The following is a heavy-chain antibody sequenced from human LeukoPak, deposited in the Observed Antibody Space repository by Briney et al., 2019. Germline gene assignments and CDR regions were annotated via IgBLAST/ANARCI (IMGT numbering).Heavy chain of an antibody. D-gene: IGHD5-18*01. J-gene: IGHJ6*02. CDR2: ISSRSSTI. V-gene: IGHV3-48*01. CDR3: ARDLDTYYGMGV. CDR1: GFTFSTYS. Sequence: GGSLRLSCAASGFTFSTYSMNWVRQAPGKGLEWVSYISSRSSTIYYVDSVEGRFTISRDNAKNSLYLQMNSLRAEDTAVYYCARDLDTYYGMGVWGQGTTVTVSS.